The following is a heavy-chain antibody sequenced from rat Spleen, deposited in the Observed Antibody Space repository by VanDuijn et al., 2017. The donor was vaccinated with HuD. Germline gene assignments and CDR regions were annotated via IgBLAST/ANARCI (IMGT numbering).Heavy chain of an antibody. V-gene: IGHV2S61*01. CDR3: ARWKYTTDWFAY. J-gene: IGHJ3*01. CDR2: IWGNGDT. Sequence: QVQLTESGPGLVQPSQTLSLTCTVSGFALSSYGVIWVRLPPGKGLEWMGVIWGNGDTNYRSALKSRLSISRDTSKSQVFLKVNNLQTEVTAMYFCARWKYTTDWFAYWGQGTLVTVSS. CDR1: GFALSSYG. D-gene: IGHD1-6*01.